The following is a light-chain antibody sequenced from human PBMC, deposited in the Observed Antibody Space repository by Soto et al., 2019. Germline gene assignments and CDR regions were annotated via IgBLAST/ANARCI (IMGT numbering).Light chain of an antibody. J-gene: IGLJ1*01. CDR2: EVS. CDR1: SSDVAGYNY. V-gene: IGLV2-14*01. CDR3: SSYTSSSTYV. Sequence: QSALTQPASVSGSRGQSITISCTGISSDVAGYNYVSWYQQHPGKAPKLMIYEVSNRPSGVSNRFSGSKSGNTASLTISGLQADDEADYYCSSYTSSSTYVFGTGTKLTVL.